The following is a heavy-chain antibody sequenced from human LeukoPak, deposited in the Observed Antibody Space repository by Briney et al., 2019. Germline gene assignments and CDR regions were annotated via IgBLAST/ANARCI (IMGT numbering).Heavy chain of an antibody. CDR1: GFTFSSYE. D-gene: IGHD5-12*01. CDR3: ARERGYSGYDYFIDSPSDY. V-gene: IGHV3-48*03. CDR2: ISSSGSTI. J-gene: IGHJ4*02. Sequence: GESLRLSCAASGFTFSSYEMNWVRQAPGKGLEWVSYISSSGSTIYNADSVKGRFTISRDNAKNSPYLQMNSLRAEDTAVYYCARERGYSGYDYFIDSPSDYWGQGTLVTVSS.